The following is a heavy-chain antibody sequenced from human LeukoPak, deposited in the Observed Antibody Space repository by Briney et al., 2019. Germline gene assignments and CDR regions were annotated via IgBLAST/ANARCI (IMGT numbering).Heavy chain of an antibody. J-gene: IGHJ5*02. CDR1: GGSFSGYY. CDR2: INHSGGT. V-gene: IGHV4-34*01. D-gene: IGHD3-16*01. CDR3: ARDDYVRLDP. Sequence: PSETLSLTCAVYGGSFSGYYWSWIRQPPGKGLEWIGEINHSGGTNYNPSLKSRVTISVDTSKNQFSLKPSSVTAADTAVYYCARDDYVRLDPWGQGTLVTVSS.